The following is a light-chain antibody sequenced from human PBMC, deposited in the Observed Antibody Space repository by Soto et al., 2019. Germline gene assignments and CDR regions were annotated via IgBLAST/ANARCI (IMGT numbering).Light chain of an antibody. J-gene: IGLJ1*01. V-gene: IGLV2-14*01. CDR2: DVS. Sequence: QSVLTQPASVSVSPGQSITISCTGTSSDVGGYNYVSWYQQHPGKAPKLMIYDVSNRPSGVSNRFSGSKSGNTASLTISGLQAEDEADYYCSSYTSSSTLNYVFGTGTKLTVL. CDR3: SSYTSSSTLNYV. CDR1: SSDVGGYNY.